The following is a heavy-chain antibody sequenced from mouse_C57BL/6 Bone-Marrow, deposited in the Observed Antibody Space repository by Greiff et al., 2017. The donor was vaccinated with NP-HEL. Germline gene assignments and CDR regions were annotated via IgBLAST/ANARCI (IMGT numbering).Heavy chain of an antibody. V-gene: IGHV2-2*01. CDR1: GFSLTSYG. CDR3: ARKMGRRLRKGAY. J-gene: IGHJ3*01. D-gene: IGHD2-4*01. CDR2: IWSGGST. Sequence: QVQLQQSGPGLVQPSQSLSITCTVSGFSLTSYGVHWVRQSPGKGLEWLGVIWSGGSTDYNAAFISRLSISKDNSKSQVFFKMNSLQADDTAIYYCARKMGRRLRKGAYWGQGTLVTVSA.